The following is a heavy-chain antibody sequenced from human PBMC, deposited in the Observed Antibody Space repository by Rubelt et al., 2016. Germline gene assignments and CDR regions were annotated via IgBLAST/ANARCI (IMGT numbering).Heavy chain of an antibody. Sequence: SLRLSCAASGFTFSTYAMGWVRQAPGKGLAWVSAISGSGGSIYYADSVKGRFTISRDSSKNTVYLQMNSLRAEDTAVYFCAKGFSGGSYYRGDYWGQGTLVTVSS. CDR1: GFTFSTYA. J-gene: IGHJ4*02. D-gene: IGHD1-26*01. V-gene: IGHV3-23*01. CDR3: AKGFSGGSYYRGDY. CDR2: ISGSGGSI.